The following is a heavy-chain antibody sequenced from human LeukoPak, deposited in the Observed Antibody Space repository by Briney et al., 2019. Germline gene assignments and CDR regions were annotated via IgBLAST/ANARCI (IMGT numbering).Heavy chain of an antibody. CDR2: IYYSGST. CDR1: GGSISSYY. V-gene: IGHV4-59*05. Sequence: SETLSLTCTVSGGSISSYYWSWIRQPPGKGLEWIGSIYYSGSTYYNPSLRSRVTISVDTSKNQFSLKLSSVTAADTAVYYCARHLGRDYFDYWGQGTLVTVSS. CDR3: ARHLGRDYFDY. J-gene: IGHJ4*02. D-gene: IGHD1-26*01.